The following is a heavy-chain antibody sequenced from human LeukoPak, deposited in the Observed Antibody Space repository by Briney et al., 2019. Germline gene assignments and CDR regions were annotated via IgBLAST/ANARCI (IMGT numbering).Heavy chain of an antibody. D-gene: IGHD1-26*01. CDR2: ISAYNGNT. Sequence: ASVKVSCKASGYIFTNYGINWVRQAPGQGLELMGWISAYNGNTKYTQKLQDRVTMTTDSSTSTAYMELKTLRSDATAVYFCARAGYSRFVDDLDYWGQGTLVIVSS. CDR3: ARAGYSRFVDDLDY. V-gene: IGHV1-18*01. CDR1: GYIFTNYG. J-gene: IGHJ4*02.